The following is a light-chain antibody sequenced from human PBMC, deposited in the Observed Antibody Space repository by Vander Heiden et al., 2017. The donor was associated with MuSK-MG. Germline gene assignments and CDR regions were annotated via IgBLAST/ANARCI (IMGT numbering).Light chain of an antibody. CDR3: HQDYSTAFT. CDR2: WAS. J-gene: IGKJ2*01. Sequence: IVMTQSPDPLPVSLGERATINCKSSQSVLYSSNNKNYLAWYQQRPGQPPKLLIYWASTRGSRVPDRFSGCGSGTAFTLSIRSLQAEAVSVYYCHQDYSTAFTFGQGTKLEIK. CDR1: QSVLYSSNNKNY. V-gene: IGKV4-1*01.